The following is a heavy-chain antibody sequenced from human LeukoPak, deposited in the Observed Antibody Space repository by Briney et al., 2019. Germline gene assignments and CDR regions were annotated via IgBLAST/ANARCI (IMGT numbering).Heavy chain of an antibody. CDR2: IIPIFGTA. CDR1: GGTFSSYA. CDR3: ARALWWDCSSTSCSYYYYYYYMDV. V-gene: IGHV1-69*13. J-gene: IGHJ6*03. Sequence: ASVKVSCKASGGTFSSYAISWVRQAPGQGLEWMGGIIPIFGTANYAQKFQGRVTITADESTSTAYMELSSLRSEDTAVYYCARALWWDCSSTSCSYYYYYYYMDVWGKGTTVTVSS. D-gene: IGHD2-2*01.